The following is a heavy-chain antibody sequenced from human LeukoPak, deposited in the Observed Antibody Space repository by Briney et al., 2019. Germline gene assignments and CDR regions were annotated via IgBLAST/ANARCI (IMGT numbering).Heavy chain of an antibody. CDR1: GGSISDSSYY. D-gene: IGHD3-3*02. Sequence: SETLSLTCTVSGGSISDSSYYWGWIRQPPGKGLEWIGSISYGGSTTYNPSLESRVTISVDTSNNQFSLKLTSVTAADTAVYYCARVTPVIFGVVMLDPWGQGTLVTVSS. V-gene: IGHV4-39*07. J-gene: IGHJ5*02. CDR3: ARVTPVIFGVVMLDP. CDR2: ISYGGST.